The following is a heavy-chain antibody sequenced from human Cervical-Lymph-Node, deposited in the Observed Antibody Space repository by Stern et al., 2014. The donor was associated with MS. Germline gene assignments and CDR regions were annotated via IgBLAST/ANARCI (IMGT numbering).Heavy chain of an antibody. J-gene: IGHJ4*02. CDR1: GFSLHSRGVG. CDR2: IYWDDVR. V-gene: IGHV2-5*02. Sequence: QITLKESGPTLVKPTETLTLTCTFSGFSLHSRGVGVGWIRQPPGKALEWLALIYWDDVRRYSPSLKRRVTITTDSTKTQVVLTVTNMDPVDTATYYYAFWGSYSRLFDYWGQGHLVTVST. D-gene: IGHD3-16*01. CDR3: AFWGSYSRLFDY.